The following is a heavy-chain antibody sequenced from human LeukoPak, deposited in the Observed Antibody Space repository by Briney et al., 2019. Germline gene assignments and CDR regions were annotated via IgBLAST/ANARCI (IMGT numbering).Heavy chain of an antibody. Sequence: GGSLRLSCAASGFTFSSYGMHWVRQAPGKGLEWVAVISYDGSNKYYADSVKGRFTISRDNSKNTLYLQMNSLRAEDTAVYYCAKAMGPYYYDSSGDFDYWGQGTLVTVSS. CDR2: ISYDGSNK. CDR1: GFTFSSYG. CDR3: AKAMGPYYYDSSGDFDY. D-gene: IGHD3-22*01. J-gene: IGHJ4*02. V-gene: IGHV3-30*18.